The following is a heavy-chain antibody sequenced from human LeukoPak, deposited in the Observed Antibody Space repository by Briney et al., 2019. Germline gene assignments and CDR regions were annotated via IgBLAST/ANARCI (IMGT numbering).Heavy chain of an antibody. Sequence: SGGSLRLSCAASGFTVSSNYMSWVRQAPGKGLEWVSVIYSGGSTYYADSVKGRFTTSRDNSKNTLYLQMNSLRAEDTAVYYCARDRLSSTSYYMDVWGKGTTVTVSS. D-gene: IGHD2-2*01. V-gene: IGHV3-66*02. J-gene: IGHJ6*03. CDR2: IYSGGST. CDR3: ARDRLSSTSYYMDV. CDR1: GFTVSSNY.